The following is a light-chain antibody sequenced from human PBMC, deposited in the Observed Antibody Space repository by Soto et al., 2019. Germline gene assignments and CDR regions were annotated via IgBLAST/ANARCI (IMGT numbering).Light chain of an antibody. CDR1: SSDVGGYNY. V-gene: IGLV2-14*01. J-gene: IGLJ1*01. CDR3: SSYTSSSALYV. CDR2: DDS. Sequence: QSVLTQPASVSGSPGQSITISCTGTSSDVGGYNYVSWYQQHPGKAPKLMIYDDSNRPSGVSNRFSGSKSGNTASLSFSGLQAEDEADYYCSSYTSSSALYVFGTGTKV.